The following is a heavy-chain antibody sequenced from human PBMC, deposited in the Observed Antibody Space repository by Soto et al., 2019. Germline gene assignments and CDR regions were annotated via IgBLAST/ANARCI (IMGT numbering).Heavy chain of an antibody. CDR2: ISSNGGST. CDR3: ARSYDFWSGYDFDY. V-gene: IGHV3-64*01. D-gene: IGHD3-3*01. Sequence: GGSLRLSCAASGFTFSSYAMHLVRQAPGKGLEYVSAISSNGGSTYYANSVKGRFTISRDNSKNTLYLQMGSLRAGDMAVYYCARSYDFWSGYDFDYWGQGTLVTVSS. J-gene: IGHJ4*02. CDR1: GFTFSSYA.